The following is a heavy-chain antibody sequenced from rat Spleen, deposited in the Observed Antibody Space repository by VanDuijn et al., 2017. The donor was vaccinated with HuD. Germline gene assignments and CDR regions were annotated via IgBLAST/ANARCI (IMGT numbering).Heavy chain of an antibody. CDR2: ISPSGGST. Sequence: EVQLVESGGNLVQPGRSLKLSCAASGITFSHHDMAWVRLAPMKGLEWVASISPSGGSTYYRGSVKGRFTISRDNARNTQYLQMDSLRSEDTATYYCARHMPPTSYVMDAWGQGASVTVSS. CDR3: ARHMPPTSYVMDA. CDR1: GITFSHHD. V-gene: IGHV5S13*01. J-gene: IGHJ4*01. D-gene: IGHD3-4*01.